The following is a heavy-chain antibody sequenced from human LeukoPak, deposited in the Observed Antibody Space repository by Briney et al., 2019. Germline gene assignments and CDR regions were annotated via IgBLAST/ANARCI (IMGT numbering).Heavy chain of an antibody. CDR1: GGSISSYY. CDR2: IYYSGTT. CDR3: ATNRAGTYDRPFDI. J-gene: IGHJ3*02. V-gene: IGHV4-59*01. D-gene: IGHD1-26*01. Sequence: PSETLSLTCTVSGGSISSYYWNWIRQPPGKGLEWIGYIYYSGTTNYNPSLKSRVTISVDTSKNQFSLKLNSVTAADTAVYFCATNRAGTYDRPFDIWGQGTMVTVSS.